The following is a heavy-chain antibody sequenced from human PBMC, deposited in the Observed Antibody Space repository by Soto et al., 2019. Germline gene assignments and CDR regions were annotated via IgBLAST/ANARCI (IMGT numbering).Heavy chain of an antibody. CDR1: GFSLSTSGVG. J-gene: IGHJ3*02. CDR2: IYWDDDK. D-gene: IGHD6-19*01. V-gene: IGHV2-5*02. CDR3: AHSPPTPSPIAVAGTYAFDI. Sequence: SGPTLVNPTQTLTLTCTFSGFSLSTSGVGVGWIRQPPGKALEWLALIYWDDDKRYSPSLKSRLTITKDTSKNQVVLTMTNMDPVDTATYYCAHSPPTPSPIAVAGTYAFDIWGQGTMVTVSS.